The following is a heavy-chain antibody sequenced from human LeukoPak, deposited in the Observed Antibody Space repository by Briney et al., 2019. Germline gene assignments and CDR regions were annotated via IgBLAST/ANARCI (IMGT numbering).Heavy chain of an antibody. V-gene: IGHV3-30-3*01. CDR1: GFTFSSYA. CDR3: AKVLRWELPWFDP. CDR2: ISYDGSNK. Sequence: PGGSLRLSCAASGFTFSSYAMHWVRQAPGKGLEWVAVISYDGSNKYYADSVKGRFTISRDNSKNTLYLQMNSLRAEDTAVYYCAKVLRWELPWFDPWGQGTLVTVSS. J-gene: IGHJ5*02. D-gene: IGHD1-26*01.